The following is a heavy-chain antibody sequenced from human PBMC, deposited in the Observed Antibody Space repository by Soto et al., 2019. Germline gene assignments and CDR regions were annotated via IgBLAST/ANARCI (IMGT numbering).Heavy chain of an antibody. CDR3: ARDLGKVPAASQY. D-gene: IGHD2-2*01. Sequence: GASVKVSCKASGGTFSSYAISWVRQAPGQGLEWMGGIIPIFGTANYAQKLQGRVTITADESTSTAYMELSSLRSEDTAVYYCARDLGKVPAASQYWGQGTLVTVSS. J-gene: IGHJ4*02. V-gene: IGHV1-69*13. CDR2: IIPIFGTA. CDR1: GGTFSSYA.